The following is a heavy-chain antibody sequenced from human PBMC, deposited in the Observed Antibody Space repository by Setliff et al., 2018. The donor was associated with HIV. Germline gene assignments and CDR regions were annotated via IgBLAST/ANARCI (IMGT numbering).Heavy chain of an antibody. Sequence: GASVKVSCKASGGTFSSYAISWVRQAPGQGPEWMGGIIPIFGTVKYPLKFQGRVTITADDSTSTAYMGLSSLRSEDTAVYYCANLAYCSGDCYSTGASDIWGQGTMVTVSS. J-gene: IGHJ3*02. CDR3: ANLAYCSGDCYSTGASDI. CDR1: GGTFSSYA. D-gene: IGHD2-21*01. V-gene: IGHV1-69*13. CDR2: IIPIFGTV.